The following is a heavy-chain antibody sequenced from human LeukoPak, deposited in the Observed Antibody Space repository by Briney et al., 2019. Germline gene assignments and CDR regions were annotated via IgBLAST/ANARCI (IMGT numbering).Heavy chain of an antibody. J-gene: IGHJ5*02. CDR1: GGSVSSGSYH. CDR2: THYSGNT. V-gene: IGHV4-61*01. CDR3: ARVRGDYVNLFDP. Sequence: SETLSHTCTVSGGSVSSGSYHWSWIRQPPGKGLEWIGYTHYSGNTYYNPSLKSRVTISLDTSKKQFSLWLRSVTAADTAVYYCARVRGDYVNLFDPWGQGTLVIVSS. D-gene: IGHD4-17*01.